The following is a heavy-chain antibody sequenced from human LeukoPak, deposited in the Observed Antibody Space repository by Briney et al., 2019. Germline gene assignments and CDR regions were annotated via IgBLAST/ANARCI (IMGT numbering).Heavy chain of an antibody. Sequence: ASVKVSCKASGYTFTSYGISWVRQAPGQGLEWMGWISAYNGNTNYAQKLQGRVTMTTDTSTSTAYMELRSQRSDDTAVYYCARRGLYYYDSSGYYYSDYWGQGTLVTVSS. V-gene: IGHV1-18*01. D-gene: IGHD3-22*01. J-gene: IGHJ4*02. CDR1: GYTFTSYG. CDR3: ARRGLYYYDSSGYYYSDY. CDR2: ISAYNGNT.